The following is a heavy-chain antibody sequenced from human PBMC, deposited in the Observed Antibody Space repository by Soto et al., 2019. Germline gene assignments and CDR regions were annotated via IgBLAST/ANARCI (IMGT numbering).Heavy chain of an antibody. CDR1: GGFVSSGSYY. V-gene: IGHV4-34*01. CDR2: MSHSGGT. CDR3: ARVERGTATTVVDAFDI. D-gene: IGHD1-1*01. Sequence: QVQLQQWGAGLLKLSETLSLTCAVYGGFVSSGSYYWSWIRQPPGKGLEWIGEMSHSGGTHFNPSLKSRVTISVDTSKNQFSLKMTSVTAADTAVYYCARVERGTATTVVDAFDIWGPGTMVTVSS. J-gene: IGHJ3*02.